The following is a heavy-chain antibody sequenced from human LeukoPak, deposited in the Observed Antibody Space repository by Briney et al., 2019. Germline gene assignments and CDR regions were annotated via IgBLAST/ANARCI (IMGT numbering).Heavy chain of an antibody. CDR1: GGTFGTFP. V-gene: IGHV1-69*16. D-gene: IGHD2-21*01. CDR2: IIPILGTT. CDR3: ARVSGESSGTSYSNQFFDY. J-gene: IGHJ4*02. Sequence: SVKVSCKASGGTFGTFPISWVRQAPGQGLDWMGGIIPILGTTNYAQKFQGRVTMTTDEPPTTVYMELSSLRSEDTAMYFCARVSGESSGTSYSNQFFDYWGQGSLVTVSS.